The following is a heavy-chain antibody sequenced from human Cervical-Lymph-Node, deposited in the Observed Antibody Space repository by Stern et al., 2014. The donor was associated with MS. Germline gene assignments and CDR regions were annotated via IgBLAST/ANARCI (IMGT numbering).Heavy chain of an antibody. CDR2: ITNVGST. J-gene: IGHJ4*02. CDR3: ARDTSSPERSDW. D-gene: IGHD1-1*01. Sequence: EVQLVESGGGVIQPGGSLRLSCTASGFTVSRDYMTWVRQAPGKGLELVSLITNVGSTVYTDSVKGRFTISRDDSKNTVYLHMTSLRAEDTAMYYCARDTSSPERSDWWGQGTLVTVSS. CDR1: GFTVSRDY. V-gene: IGHV3-53*01.